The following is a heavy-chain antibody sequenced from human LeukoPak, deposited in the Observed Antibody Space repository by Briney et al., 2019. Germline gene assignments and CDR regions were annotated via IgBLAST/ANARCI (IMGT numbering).Heavy chain of an antibody. CDR3: ARQVAGIGEPFDY. CDR2: IYYSGST. J-gene: IGHJ4*02. Sequence: SETLSLTCSVSGGSVSSATNYWSWIRQPPGKGLEWIGCIYYSGSTNYNPSLKSRVTISVDTSKNQFSLKLSSVTAADTAVYYCARQVAGIGEPFDYWGQGTLVTVSS. CDR1: GGSVSSATNY. D-gene: IGHD3-10*01. V-gene: IGHV4-61*01.